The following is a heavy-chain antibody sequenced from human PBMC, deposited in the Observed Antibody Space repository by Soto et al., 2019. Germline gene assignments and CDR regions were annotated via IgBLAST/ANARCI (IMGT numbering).Heavy chain of an antibody. CDR2: ISAGGGST. V-gene: IGHV3-23*04. CDR3: AKPDVSYGGLRYFDL. Sequence: EVQLVESGGGLVKPGGSLRLSCAASGFIFSTYAMSWVRQAPGKGLEWVSAISAGGGSTYYADSVKGRFTISRDNSKNTLYLQMNSLRAEDTAVYYCAKPDVSYGGLRYFDLWGRGTLVTVSS. D-gene: IGHD5-12*01. J-gene: IGHJ2*01. CDR1: GFIFSTYA.